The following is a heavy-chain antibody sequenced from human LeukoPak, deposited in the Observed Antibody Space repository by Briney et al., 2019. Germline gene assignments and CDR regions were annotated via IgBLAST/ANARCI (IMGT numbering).Heavy chain of an antibody. Sequence: GGSLRLSCAASGFTFSSYEMNWVRQAPGKGLEWVSSISSSSSYIYYADSVKGRFTISRDNAKNSLYLQMNSLRAEDTAVYYCARDLRTYGDRDRDWGQGTLVTVSS. CDR2: ISSSSSYI. J-gene: IGHJ4*02. V-gene: IGHV3-21*01. CDR1: GFTFSSYE. D-gene: IGHD4-17*01. CDR3: ARDLRTYGDRDRD.